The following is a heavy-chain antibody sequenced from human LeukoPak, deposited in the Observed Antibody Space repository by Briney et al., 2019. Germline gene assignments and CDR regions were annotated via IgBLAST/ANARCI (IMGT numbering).Heavy chain of an antibody. CDR1: GFTFRTYW. V-gene: IGHV3-74*01. CDR2: ISGDGGST. J-gene: IGHJ4*02. D-gene: IGHD3-22*01. CDR3: AAFYYDPAY. Sequence: GGSLRLSCAASGFTFRTYWMHWVRQAPGKGLIWFSRISGDGGSTSYADSVKGRFTISRDNAKNTLYLQMHSLRAEDTAVYYCAAFYYDPAYWGQGTLVTVSS.